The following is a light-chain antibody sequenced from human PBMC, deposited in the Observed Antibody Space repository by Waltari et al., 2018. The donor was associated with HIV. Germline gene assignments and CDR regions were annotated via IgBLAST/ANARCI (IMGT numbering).Light chain of an antibody. CDR3: QSADSSAYSVV. CDR1: ALPKKY. Sequence: SYELTQPPSVSVSPGQTARITCSGDALPKKYAYWYQQKPGQAPKLVIYKNTERPSGIPERFSGSSSGTTVTLTISAVQAEDEADFYCQSADSSAYSVVFGGGTKLTVL. J-gene: IGLJ2*01. CDR2: KNT. V-gene: IGLV3-25*03.